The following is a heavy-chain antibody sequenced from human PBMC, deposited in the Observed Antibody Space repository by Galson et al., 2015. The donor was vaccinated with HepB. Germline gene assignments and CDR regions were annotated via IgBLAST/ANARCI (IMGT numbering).Heavy chain of an antibody. CDR1: GYSFTSYW. D-gene: IGHD3-9*01. CDR2: IYPGDSDT. Sequence: QSGAEVKKPGESLKISCKGSGYSFTSYWIGWVRQMPGKGLEWMGIIYPGDSDTRYSPSSQGQVTISADKSISTAYLQWSSLKASDTAMYYCARLLDILTGYYRGDAFDIWGQGTMVTVSS. CDR3: ARLLDILTGYYRGDAFDI. V-gene: IGHV5-51*03. J-gene: IGHJ3*02.